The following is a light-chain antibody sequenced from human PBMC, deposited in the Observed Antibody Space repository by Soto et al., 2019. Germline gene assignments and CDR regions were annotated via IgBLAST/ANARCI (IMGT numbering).Light chain of an antibody. J-gene: IGKJ5*01. CDR1: QSVRSH. V-gene: IGKV3-11*01. Sequence: EIVLTQSPATLSLSPGERATLSCRASQSVRSHLAWYQQKPGQAPRLLIYDASNRATGIPDRFSGSASGTDFTLTINRLEPEDFAVYYCQLYANSPPFGQGTRLEIK. CDR3: QLYANSPP. CDR2: DAS.